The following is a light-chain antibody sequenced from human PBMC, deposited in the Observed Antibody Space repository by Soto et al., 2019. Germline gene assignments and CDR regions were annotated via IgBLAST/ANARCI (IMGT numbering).Light chain of an antibody. CDR2: KAS. V-gene: IGKV1-5*03. Sequence: DIQMTHSPSTLSGSVGDRVTITCRASQTISSWLAWYQQKPGKAPKLLIYKASTLKSGVPSRFSGSGSGTDFTLTISSLQPEDFATYYCQQLNSYPITFGQGTRLEI. J-gene: IGKJ5*01. CDR3: QQLNSYPIT. CDR1: QTISSW.